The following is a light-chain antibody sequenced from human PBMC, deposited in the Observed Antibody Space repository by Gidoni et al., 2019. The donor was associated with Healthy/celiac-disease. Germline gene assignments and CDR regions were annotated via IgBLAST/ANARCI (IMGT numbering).Light chain of an antibody. CDR1: SSDVGGYNY. Sequence: QSALTPPASVSGSPGQSITISCTGTSSDVGGYNYVSWYQQHPGKAPKLMIYDVSNRPSGVSKRFSGSKSGNTASLTISGLQAEDEADYYCSSYTSSSTPWVFGGGTKLTVL. J-gene: IGLJ3*02. CDR2: DVS. CDR3: SSYTSSSTPWV. V-gene: IGLV2-14*03.